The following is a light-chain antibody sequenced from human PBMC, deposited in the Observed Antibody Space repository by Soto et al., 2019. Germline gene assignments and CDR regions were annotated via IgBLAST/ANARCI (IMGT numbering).Light chain of an antibody. CDR3: CSNAVGSTYV. J-gene: IGLJ1*01. V-gene: IGLV2-23*02. Sequence: QSALTQPASVSGSPGQSITISCTGTSSDVGGHSRVSWFQQYPGKAPKLLIFQVTNRPSGVSNRFSGSKSGSTASLTISGLQAEDEADYYCCSNAVGSTYVFGTGTKLTVL. CDR2: QVT. CDR1: SSDVGGHSR.